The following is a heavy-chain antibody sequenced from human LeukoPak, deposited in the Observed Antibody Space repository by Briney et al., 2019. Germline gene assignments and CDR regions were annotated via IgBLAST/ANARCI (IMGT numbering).Heavy chain of an antibody. CDR1: GFTFSTYG. J-gene: IGHJ4*02. V-gene: IGHV3-48*01. D-gene: IGHD5/OR15-5a*01. Sequence: GGSLRLSCAASGFTFSTYGMSWVRQAPGEGLEWLSYISGSSSAINYADSVKGRFTISRDNAKNSLFLQMNSLRAEDTAVYYCATYSVYDRIFDYWGQGTLVTVSS. CDR3: ATYSVYDRIFDY. CDR2: ISGSSSAI.